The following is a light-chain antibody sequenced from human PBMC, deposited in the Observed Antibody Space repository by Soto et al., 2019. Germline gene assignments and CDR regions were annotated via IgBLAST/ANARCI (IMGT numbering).Light chain of an antibody. CDR3: SSYRGSSTLT. J-gene: IGLJ2*01. V-gene: IGLV2-14*01. CDR2: EVT. CDR1: SNDVGAYDY. Sequence: QSALTQPASVSGSPGQSITISCPGTSNDVGAYDYVSWYQQHPGKAPKLIIYEVTYRPSGVSNRFSGSQSGNTASLTISGLQAEDEADYYCSSYRGSSTLTFGGGTK.